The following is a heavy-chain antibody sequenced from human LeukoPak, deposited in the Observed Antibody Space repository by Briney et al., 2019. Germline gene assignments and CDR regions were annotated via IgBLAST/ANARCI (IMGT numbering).Heavy chain of an antibody. D-gene: IGHD1-26*01. Sequence: SETLSLTCTLSRDSLSNDYWSWIRHPPGKGLEWVGYISYYGGTKDNPSPQSRVTVSLDTSKNQFSLTLRSVTPADTRAYFCARRVMMSGTGVPDAWLDPGSQGILVTVS. J-gene: IGHJ5*02. CDR3: ARRVMMSGTGVPDAWLDP. CDR1: RDSLSNDY. V-gene: IGHV4-59*08. CDR2: ISYYGGT.